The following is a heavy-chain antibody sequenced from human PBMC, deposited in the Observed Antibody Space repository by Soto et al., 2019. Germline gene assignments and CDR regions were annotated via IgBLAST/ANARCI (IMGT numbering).Heavy chain of an antibody. CDR2: ISKSDYT. CDR3: AREDSIIIPAVSDF. CDR1: GFAFHNYG. J-gene: IGHJ4*02. D-gene: IGHD2-2*01. V-gene: IGHV3-21*01. Sequence: PGGSLRLSCTVSGFAFHNYGINWVRQAPGKGLEWVSSISKSDYTYYSDSVKGRFAISRDNAKSSVSLQMNTLRVEDTAVYYCAREDSIIIPAVSDFWGQGTRVTVSS.